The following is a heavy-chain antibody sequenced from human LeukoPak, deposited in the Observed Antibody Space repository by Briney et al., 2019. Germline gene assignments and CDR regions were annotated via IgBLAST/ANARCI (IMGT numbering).Heavy chain of an antibody. V-gene: IGHV4-34*01. Sequence: SETLSLTCAVYGGSFSGYYWSWIRQPPGKGLEWIGEINHSGSTNYNPSLKSRVTISVDTSKNQFSLKLSSVTAADTAVYHCARVLRYCSGGSCSPIDYWGQGTLVTVSS. J-gene: IGHJ4*02. CDR3: ARVLRYCSGGSCSPIDY. D-gene: IGHD2-15*01. CDR2: INHSGST. CDR1: GGSFSGYY.